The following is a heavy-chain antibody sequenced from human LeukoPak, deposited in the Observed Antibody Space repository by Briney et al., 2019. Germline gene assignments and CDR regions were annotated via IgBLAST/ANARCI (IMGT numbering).Heavy chain of an antibody. CDR3: ARTNSHSGGYYWSVPDLGDY. J-gene: IGHJ4*02. Sequence: ASVKVSCKASGYTFTSYYMHWVRQAPGQGLEWMGIINPSGGSTSYAQKFQGRVTMTRDTSTSTVYMELSSLRSEDTAVYYCARTNSHSGGYYWSVPDLGDYWGQGTLVTVSS. CDR1: GYTFTSYY. CDR2: INPSGGST. V-gene: IGHV1-46*01. D-gene: IGHD3-22*01.